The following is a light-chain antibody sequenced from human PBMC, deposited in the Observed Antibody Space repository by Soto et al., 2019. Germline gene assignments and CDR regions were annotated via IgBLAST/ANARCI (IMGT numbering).Light chain of an antibody. CDR3: QQLNSYPT. CDR2: GAS. V-gene: IGKV3-15*01. Sequence: EIEMKQSPATLSLAPGERVTLSCRASESVSTNLAWYQQKAGQAPRLLIYGASTRATGIPARFSGSGSGTDFTLTISSLQPEDFATYYCQQLNSYPTFGQWTRLEIK. J-gene: IGKJ5*01. CDR1: ESVSTN.